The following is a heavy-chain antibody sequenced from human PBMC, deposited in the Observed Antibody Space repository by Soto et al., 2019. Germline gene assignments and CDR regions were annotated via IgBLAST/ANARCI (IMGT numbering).Heavy chain of an antibody. CDR1: GGTFSSYA. V-gene: IGHV1-69*12. J-gene: IGHJ6*02. CDR2: IIPIFVTP. CDR3: AGHDGSRSYYHGMDV. Sequence: QVQLVQSGAEVKKPGSSVKVSCKASGGTFSSYAISWVRQAPGQGLEWMGGIIPIFVTPDYAQKFQGRVTITADESASTACMDLSSLRSEDTAVYYCAGHDGSRSYYHGMDVWGQGTTVTVSS. D-gene: IGHD3-3*01.